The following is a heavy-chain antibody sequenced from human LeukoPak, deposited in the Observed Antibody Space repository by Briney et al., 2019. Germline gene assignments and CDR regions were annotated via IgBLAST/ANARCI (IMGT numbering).Heavy chain of an antibody. CDR1: GGSFSGYY. J-gene: IGHJ4*02. CDR3: ARLEDYGGNSIDY. D-gene: IGHD4-23*01. Sequence: PSETLSLTCAVYGGSFSGYYWSWIRQPPGKGLEWIGEINHSGSTNYNPSLKSRVTISVDTSKNQFSLKLSSVTAADTAVYYCARLEDYGGNSIDYWGQGTLVTVSS. V-gene: IGHV4-34*01. CDR2: INHSGST.